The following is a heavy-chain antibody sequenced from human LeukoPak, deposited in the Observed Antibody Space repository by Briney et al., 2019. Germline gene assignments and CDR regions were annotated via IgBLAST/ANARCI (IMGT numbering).Heavy chain of an antibody. CDR3: ARLYGGSYFVSYFDY. CDR1: GSSFTSYW. D-gene: IGHD1-26*01. J-gene: IGHJ4*02. CDR2: IYPGDSDT. V-gene: IGHV5-51*01. Sequence: GESLKISCQGSGSSFTSYWIGWVRQLPGKGLEWMGIIYPGDSDTRYSPSFQGQVTISADKSISTAYLQWSSLKASDTAMYYCARLYGGSYFVSYFDYWGQGTLVTVSS.